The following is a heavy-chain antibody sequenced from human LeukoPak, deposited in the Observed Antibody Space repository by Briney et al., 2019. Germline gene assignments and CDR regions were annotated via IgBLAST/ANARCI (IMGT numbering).Heavy chain of an antibody. V-gene: IGHV3-48*03. CDR2: ISGSGDTI. CDR3: VSAYGGLLDH. J-gene: IGHJ4*02. Sequence: GGSLRLSCAASGFIFSAYEMNWVRQAPGKGLVWLSYISGSGDTIYYAESVKGRFTISRDNAQNSLYLQMNSLRAEDTAVYYCVSAYGGLLDHWGQGTLVTVSS. CDR1: GFIFSAYE. D-gene: IGHD3-16*01.